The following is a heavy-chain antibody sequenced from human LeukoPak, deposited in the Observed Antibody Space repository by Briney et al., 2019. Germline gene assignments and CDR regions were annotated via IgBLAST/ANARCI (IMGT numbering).Heavy chain of an antibody. Sequence: SETLSLTCTVSGGSIRSSYYYWGWIRQPPGKGLEWIGSIYDSGSTYYNPSLKSRVTISVDTSKNQFSLKLNSVTAADTAVYYCARRRANWFDPWGQGTLVTVSS. CDR3: ARRRANWFDP. CDR1: GGSIRSSYYY. V-gene: IGHV4-39*01. J-gene: IGHJ5*02. CDR2: IYDSGST.